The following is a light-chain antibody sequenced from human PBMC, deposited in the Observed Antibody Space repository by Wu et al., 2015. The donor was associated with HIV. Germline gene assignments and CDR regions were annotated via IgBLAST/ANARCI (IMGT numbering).Light chain of an antibody. CDR3: QQRTSWPLT. CDR2: DAS. J-gene: IGKJ5*01. V-gene: IGKV3-11*01. CDR1: QSVSSY. Sequence: EIVLTQSPATLSLSPGETATLSCRASQSVSSYLAWYQQKPGQAPRLLIYDASNRATGIPARFSGRGSGTDFTLTTSSLEPEDFAVYYCQQRTSWPLTFGQGTRLEIK.